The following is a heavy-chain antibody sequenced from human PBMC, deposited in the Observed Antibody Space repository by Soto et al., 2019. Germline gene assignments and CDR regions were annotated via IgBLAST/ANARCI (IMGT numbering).Heavy chain of an antibody. CDR2: INSDTGYT. J-gene: IGHJ5*02. V-gene: IGHV1-3*04. CDR1: GFTFSHHP. D-gene: IGHD3-10*01. CDR3: VRGKEAGVWFDP. Sequence: ASVKVSCKASGFTFSHHPIHWVRQAPGQRLEWMGWINSDTGYTKYSQKFQARLTITWDSSAKTAYMELSSLQSEDTAVYYCVRGKEAGVWFDPWGQGTLVTVSS.